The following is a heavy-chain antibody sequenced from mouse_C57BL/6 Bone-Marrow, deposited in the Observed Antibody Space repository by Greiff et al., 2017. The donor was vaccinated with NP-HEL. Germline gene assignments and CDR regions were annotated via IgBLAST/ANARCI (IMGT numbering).Heavy chain of an antibody. J-gene: IGHJ4*01. D-gene: IGHD1-1*01. Sequence: DVQLVESGGGLVKPGGSLKLSCAASGFTFSDYGMHWVRQAPEKGLEWVAYISSGSSTIYYADTVKGRFTISRDNAKNTLFLQMTSLRSEDTAMYYCAMITTVVAPYAMDYWGQGTSVTVSS. CDR2: ISSGSSTI. CDR1: GFTFSDYG. V-gene: IGHV5-17*01. CDR3: AMITTVVAPYAMDY.